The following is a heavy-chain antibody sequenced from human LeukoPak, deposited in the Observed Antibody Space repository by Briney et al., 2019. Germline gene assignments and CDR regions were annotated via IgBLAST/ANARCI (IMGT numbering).Heavy chain of an antibody. Sequence: GDSLKISCKGSGYRFTNHWSGWLRQMHGKGLEWTAIIYADDSDTRYSPSFQGQVTISVDKSISTAYLQLSSLKASDTAIYYCVTAAHFDYWGQGTLVTVSS. J-gene: IGHJ4*02. V-gene: IGHV5-51*01. CDR1: GYRFTNHW. CDR2: IYADDSDT. D-gene: IGHD6-13*01. CDR3: VTAAHFDY.